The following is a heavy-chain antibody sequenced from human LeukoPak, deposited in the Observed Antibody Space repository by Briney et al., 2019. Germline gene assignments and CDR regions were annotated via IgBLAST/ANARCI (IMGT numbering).Heavy chain of an antibody. CDR3: ARKYGDYFDY. V-gene: IGHV4-34*01. CDR1: GGSFSGYY. D-gene: IGHD4-17*01. CDR2: INHSGST. J-gene: IGHJ4*02. Sequence: SETLSLTCAVYGGSFSGYYWSWIRQPPGKGLEWIGEINHSGSTNYNPSLKSRVTISVDTSKNQFSLKLSSVTAADTAVYYCARKYGDYFDYWGQGTLVTVSS.